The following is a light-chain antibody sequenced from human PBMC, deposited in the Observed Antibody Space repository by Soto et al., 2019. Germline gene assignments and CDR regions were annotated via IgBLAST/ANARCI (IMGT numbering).Light chain of an antibody. Sequence: DVVMTQSPLSLPVTLGQPASISCRSSESLIHSDGSTYLSWFQQRPGQSPRRLIYEVSDRDSGVPDRFSGSGSGTDFTLKISRVEAEDVGVYYCMQGTHRPWTFGQGTEVEIK. V-gene: IGKV2-30*02. CDR2: EVS. CDR3: MQGTHRPWT. CDR1: ESLIHSDGSTY. J-gene: IGKJ1*01.